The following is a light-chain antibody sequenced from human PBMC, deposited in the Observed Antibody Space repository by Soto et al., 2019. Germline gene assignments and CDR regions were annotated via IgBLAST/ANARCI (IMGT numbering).Light chain of an antibody. CDR2: WAS. V-gene: IGKV4-1*01. CDR1: QSVLYSSNNKNY. J-gene: IGKJ1*01. CDR3: QQYYSTPPTWT. Sequence: DIVMTQSPDCLAVSLGERATINCKSSQSVLYSSNNKNYLAWYQQKPGQPPKLLIYWASTRESGVPDRFSGSGSGTDFTLTISSLQAEDVAVYYCQQYYSTPPTWTFGQGTKVEIK.